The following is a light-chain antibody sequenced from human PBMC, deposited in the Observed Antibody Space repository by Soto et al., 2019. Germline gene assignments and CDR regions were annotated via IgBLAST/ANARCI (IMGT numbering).Light chain of an antibody. CDR3: LKYSTLPPLYT. Sequence: EIVMTQSPATLSVSLGERVTLSCRASQSVSSYLAWYQQKPGQAPRLLISDASTRATDIPDRFSGSGSGTDFTLTISSLQSTDLAVYYCLKYSTLPPLYTFGPGTKLQIK. CDR1: QSVSSY. J-gene: IGKJ2*01. CDR2: DAS. V-gene: IGKV3-15*01.